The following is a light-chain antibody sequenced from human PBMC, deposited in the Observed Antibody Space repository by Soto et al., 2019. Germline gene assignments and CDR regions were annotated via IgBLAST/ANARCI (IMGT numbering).Light chain of an antibody. CDR2: GAS. J-gene: IGKJ2*01. CDR1: QSVRSS. V-gene: IGKV3-15*01. Sequence: EIVMTQSPATLSVSPGERATLSCRASQSVRSSLAWYQQRPVQAPRLLIYGASTRASGIPARFSGSGSGTEFTLTISSLQSEDFAVYYCQQYYNWPMYTFGLGTKLEI. CDR3: QQYYNWPMYT.